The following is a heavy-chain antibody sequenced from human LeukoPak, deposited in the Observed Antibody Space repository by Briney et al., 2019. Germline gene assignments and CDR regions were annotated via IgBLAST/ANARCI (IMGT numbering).Heavy chain of an antibody. Sequence: GESLKISCKGSAYSFTSYCIICVGHQPAKGLEWMGIIYPGDSDTRYSPSFQGQVTISADKSISTAYLQWSSLKASDTAMDYCARAGSTHWFDPWGQGTVIIVT. CDR1: AYSFTSYC. CDR3: ARAGSTHWFDP. CDR2: IYPGDSDT. J-gene: IGHJ5*02. V-gene: IGHV5-51*01.